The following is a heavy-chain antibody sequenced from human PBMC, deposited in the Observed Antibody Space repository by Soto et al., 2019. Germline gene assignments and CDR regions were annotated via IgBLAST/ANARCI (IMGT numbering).Heavy chain of an antibody. D-gene: IGHD3-3*01. CDR3: ATRITVFGLLIPPFDP. J-gene: IGHJ5*02. V-gene: IGHV4-34*01. CDR1: GGSLNGYY. CDR2: INHTGGT. Sequence: PSETLSLTCAVYGGSLNGYYWNWIRQPPGKGLEWMGEINHTGGTHYNPSLKSRVTMHVDTSKNQFSLRFSSVTAADTARYYCATRITVFGLLIPPFDPWGQGTKVTVSS.